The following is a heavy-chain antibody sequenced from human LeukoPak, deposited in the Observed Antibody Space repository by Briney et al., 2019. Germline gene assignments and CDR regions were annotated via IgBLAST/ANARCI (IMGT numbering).Heavy chain of an antibody. D-gene: IGHD3-10*01. V-gene: IGHV1-46*01. CDR3: ARDVDYGLGSYYNEPFDY. J-gene: IGHJ4*02. CDR1: GYTFTSYY. CDR2: INPSGGST. Sequence: ASVKVSCKASGYTFTSYYMHWVRQAPGQGLEWMGIINPSGGSTSYAQKFQGRVTMTRDTSTSTVYMELSSLRSEDTAVYYCARDVDYGLGSYYNEPFDYWGQGTLVTVSS.